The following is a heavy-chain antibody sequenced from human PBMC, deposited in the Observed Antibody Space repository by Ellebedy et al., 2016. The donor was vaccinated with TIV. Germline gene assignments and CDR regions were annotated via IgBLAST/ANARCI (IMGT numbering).Heavy chain of an antibody. CDR2: IYANDGRT. D-gene: IGHD4-17*01. Sequence: AASVKVSCKATGYNFIGYYMHWARQAPGQGLEWMGWIYANDGRTGYASKFQGRVTMPRDTSTQTVYMEMSSLRSDDTAVYFCASAVKTIPLYYYCAMDVWGQGTTVTVSS. J-gene: IGHJ6*02. CDR3: ASAVKTIPLYYYCAMDV. V-gene: IGHV1-2*02. CDR1: GYNFIGYY.